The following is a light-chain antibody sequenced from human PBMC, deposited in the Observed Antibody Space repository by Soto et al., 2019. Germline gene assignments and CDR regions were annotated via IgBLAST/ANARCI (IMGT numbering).Light chain of an antibody. CDR2: EVS. J-gene: IGLJ1*01. CDR1: SSDVGGYNY. Sequence: QSALTQPASVSGPPGQSITISCTGTSSDVGGYNYVSWYQQHPGKGPKLMIYEVSNRPSGVSNRFSGSKSGSTATLTISGLQAEDEADYYCSSYTSTTTRVFGTGTKVTVL. CDR3: SSYTSTTTRV. V-gene: IGLV2-14*03.